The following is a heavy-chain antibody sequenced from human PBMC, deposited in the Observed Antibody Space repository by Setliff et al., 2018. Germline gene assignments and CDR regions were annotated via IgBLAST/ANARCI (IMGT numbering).Heavy chain of an antibody. J-gene: IGHJ6*03. V-gene: IGHV7-4-1*02. D-gene: IGHD3-10*01. Sequence: ASVKVSCKASGGSFSSYGITWVRQAPGQGLEWMGWINTNTGFPTYAQGFTGRFVFSLDTSVSTAYLQISSLKAEDTAVYYCARASRFGTIRYRGDYYMDVWGKGTTVTVSS. CDR1: GGSFSSYG. CDR3: ARASRFGTIRYRGDYYMDV. CDR2: INTNTGFP.